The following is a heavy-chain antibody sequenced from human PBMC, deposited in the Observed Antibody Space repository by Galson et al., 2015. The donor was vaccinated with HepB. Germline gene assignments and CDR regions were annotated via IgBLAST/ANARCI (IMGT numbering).Heavy chain of an antibody. CDR1: GYSFTNYW. D-gene: IGHD4-11*01. CDR2: IHPDDSDT. J-gene: IGHJ4*02. CDR3: ARPTADYNSYYFDY. Sequence: QSGAEVKKPGESLRISCQASGYSFTNYWIGWVRQMPGKGLEWMGIIHPDDSDTTYSPSFRGQVTISADKSISTAYLRWSGLQASDTAMYYCARPTADYNSYYFDYWGQGTLVTVSS. V-gene: IGHV5-51*01.